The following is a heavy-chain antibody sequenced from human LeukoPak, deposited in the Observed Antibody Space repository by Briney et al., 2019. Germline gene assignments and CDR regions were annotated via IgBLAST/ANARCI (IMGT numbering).Heavy chain of an antibody. V-gene: IGHV7-4-1*02. CDR2: INTNTGNP. J-gene: IGHJ6*02. CDR1: GYTFTTYA. CDR3: ARQQLVLYYYGMDV. D-gene: IGHD6-13*01. Sequence: ASVKVSCKASGYTFTTYAMIWVRQAPGQGLEWMGWINTNTGNPTYAQGFTGRFVFSLDTSVTTAYLQITSLKADDTAVYYCARQQLVLYYYGMDVWGQGTTVTVSS.